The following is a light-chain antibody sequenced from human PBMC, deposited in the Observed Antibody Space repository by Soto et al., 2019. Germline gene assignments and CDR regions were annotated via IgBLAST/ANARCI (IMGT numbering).Light chain of an antibody. CDR3: QSYDSSLSGSYV. J-gene: IGLJ1*01. CDR2: GNS. V-gene: IGLV1-40*01. CDR1: SSNIGAGYD. Sequence: QSVLTQPPSVSGAPGQRVTISCTGSSSNIGAGYDVHWYQQLPGTAPKLLIYGNSNRPSGVPDRFSGSKSGTSASLAITGLQAEVEADYYCQSYDSSLSGSYVFGNGTKVTVL.